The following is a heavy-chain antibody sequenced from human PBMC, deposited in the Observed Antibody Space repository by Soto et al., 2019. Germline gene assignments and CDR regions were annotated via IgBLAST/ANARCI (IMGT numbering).Heavy chain of an antibody. V-gene: IGHV1-18*01. CDR1: GYTFTSYG. Sequence: GASVKVSCKASGYTFTSYGISWVRQVPGQGLEWMGWISAYNGNTNYAQKLQGRVTMTTDTSTSTAYMELRSLRSDDTAVYYCARFLTIFGVVIGFDPWGQGTLVTVS. D-gene: IGHD3-3*01. CDR3: ARFLTIFGVVIGFDP. CDR2: ISAYNGNT. J-gene: IGHJ5*02.